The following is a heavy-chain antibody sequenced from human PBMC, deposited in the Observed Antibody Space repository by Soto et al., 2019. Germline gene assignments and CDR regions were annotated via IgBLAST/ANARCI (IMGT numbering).Heavy chain of an antibody. CDR1: SGPDRSHN. J-gene: IGHJ6*02. Sequence: QVQLQQSGPRLVKPSETLSLTCTVSSGPDRSHNWGWIRQPPGRGLEWIGYVYYTGDTAYNPSLRGRVTISADSPTTNTSFTLNSLTAADPAVYYCVRQGIDYLHGLVDVWGQGTPVSVSS. V-gene: IGHV4-59*08. D-gene: IGHD4-17*01. CDR2: VYYTGDT. CDR3: VRQGIDYLHGLVDV.